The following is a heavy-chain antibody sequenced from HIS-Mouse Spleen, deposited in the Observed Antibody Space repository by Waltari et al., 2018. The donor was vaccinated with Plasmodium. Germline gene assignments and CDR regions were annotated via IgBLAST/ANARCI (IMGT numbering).Heavy chain of an antibody. CDR1: GRSISSSSYY. Sequence: QLQLQESGPGLVKPSETLSLTCTVSGRSISSSSYYWGWIRHPPGKGLEWIGSIYYSGSTYYNPSLKSRVTISVDTSKNQFSLKLSSVTAADTAVYYCARDRITGTSYFDYWGQGTLVTVSS. J-gene: IGHJ4*02. CDR2: IYYSGST. CDR3: ARDRITGTSYFDY. D-gene: IGHD1-7*01. V-gene: IGHV4-39*07.